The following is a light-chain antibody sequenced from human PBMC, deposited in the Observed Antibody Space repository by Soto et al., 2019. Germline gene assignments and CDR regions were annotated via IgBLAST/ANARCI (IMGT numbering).Light chain of an antibody. CDR1: SSDVGGYNY. V-gene: IGLV2-8*01. J-gene: IGLJ1*01. CDR3: SSYAGSNNFV. Sequence: QSALTQPPSASGSPGQSVTISCTGTSSDVGGYNYVSWYQQRPGKAPKLMIYEVSERPSGVPDRFSGSKSSNTASLTVSGLQAEDEADYYCSSYAGSNNFVFGTGTKAPS. CDR2: EVS.